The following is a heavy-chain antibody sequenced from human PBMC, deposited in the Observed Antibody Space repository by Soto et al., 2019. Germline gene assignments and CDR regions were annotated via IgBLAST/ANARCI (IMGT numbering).Heavy chain of an antibody. CDR3: ARLKYYYDSSGYSRAFDY. CDR2: IYYSGST. V-gene: IGHV4-59*01. CDR1: GGSISSYY. J-gene: IGHJ4*02. Sequence: SETLSLTCTVSGGSISSYYWSWIRQPPGKGLEWIGYIYYSGSTNYNPSLKSRVTISVDTSKNQFSLKLSSVTTADTAVYYCARLKYYYDSSGYSRAFDYWGQGTLVTVSS. D-gene: IGHD3-22*01.